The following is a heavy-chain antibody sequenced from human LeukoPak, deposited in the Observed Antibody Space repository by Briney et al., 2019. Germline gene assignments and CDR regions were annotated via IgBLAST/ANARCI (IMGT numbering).Heavy chain of an antibody. CDR1: GCTFTSYD. Sequence: ASVKVSCKASGCTFTSYDINWVRQATGQGLEWMGWMNPNSGNTGNAQKFQGRVTMTRNTSINTAYMELSSLSSEDTAVFYCARGRRDSRQFDFWGQGTPVTVSS. V-gene: IGHV1-8*01. CDR3: ARGRRDSRQFDF. D-gene: IGHD3-10*01. J-gene: IGHJ4*02. CDR2: MNPNSGNT.